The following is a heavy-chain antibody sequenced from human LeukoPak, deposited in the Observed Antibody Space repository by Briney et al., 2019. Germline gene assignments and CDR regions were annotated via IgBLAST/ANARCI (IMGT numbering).Heavy chain of an antibody. V-gene: IGHV3-7*03. D-gene: IGHD2-8*01. J-gene: IGHJ4*02. CDR2: IKEDGSER. CDR3: ARDLGYCTNGVRHTRFDY. Sequence: GGPLRLSCAASGFTFSYFWMHWFRQTPGKGLEWVASIKEDGSERQYVDSVKGRFSISRDNTKSSLFLQLNSLRAEDTAVYYCARDLGYCTNGVRHTRFDYWGQGTLVAVSS. CDR1: GFTFSYFW.